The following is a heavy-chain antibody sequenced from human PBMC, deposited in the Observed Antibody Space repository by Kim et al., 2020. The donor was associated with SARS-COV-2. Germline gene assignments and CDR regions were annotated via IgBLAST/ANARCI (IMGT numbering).Heavy chain of an antibody. CDR2: ISWDGGST. J-gene: IGHJ3*02. D-gene: IGHD3-10*01. V-gene: IGHV3-43D*03. CDR1: GFTFDDYA. Sequence: GGSLRLSCAASGFTFDDYAMHWVRQAPGKGLEWVSLISWDGGSTYYADSVKGRFTISRDNSKNSLYLQMNSLRAEDTVLYYCAKPLYYGSGSYYNSAFDIWGQGTMVTVSS. CDR3: AKPLYYGSGSYYNSAFDI.